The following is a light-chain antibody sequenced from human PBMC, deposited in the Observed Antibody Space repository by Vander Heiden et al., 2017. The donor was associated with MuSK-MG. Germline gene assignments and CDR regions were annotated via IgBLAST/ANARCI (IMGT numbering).Light chain of an antibody. V-gene: IGLV1-44*01. Sequence: QSVLTQPPSASGTPRQRVTLSCSGSSYNLGSNTVNWYQQLPGTAPKLLIYRNNQRPSGVPDRFSGSKSGTAASLAISGLQSEDEADYYCAAWDDSLNGPVFGGGTKLTVL. CDR3: AAWDDSLNGPV. CDR1: SYNLGSNT. CDR2: RNN. J-gene: IGLJ2*01.